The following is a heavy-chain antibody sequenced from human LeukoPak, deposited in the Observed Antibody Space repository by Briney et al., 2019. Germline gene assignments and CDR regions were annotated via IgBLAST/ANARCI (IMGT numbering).Heavy chain of an antibody. CDR1: GFPVNKYE. J-gene: IGHJ4*02. D-gene: IGHD2-21*02. V-gene: IGHV3-48*03. CDR3: VRGRLRRSTKYFDS. CDR2: VDAGATST. Sequence: PGGSLRLSCAASGFPVNKYEIHWVRQAPAKGLEWISYVDAGATSTNYADSVWGRFTLSRDNAQNSVHRQMNSLRDEDTAVYYCVRGRLRRSTKYFDSWGQGALVTVSS.